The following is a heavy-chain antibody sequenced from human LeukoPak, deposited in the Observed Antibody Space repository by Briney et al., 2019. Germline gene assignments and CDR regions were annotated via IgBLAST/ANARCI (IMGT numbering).Heavy chain of an antibody. CDR2: INHSGST. D-gene: IGHD6-13*01. J-gene: IGHJ5*02. Sequence: SETLSLTCAVYGGSFSGYYWSWIRQPPGKGLEWIGEINHSGSTNYNPSLKSRVTISVDTSKNQFSLKLSSVTAADTAVYYCARVAPYSSSWYDAEGVWWFDPWGQGTLVTVSS. CDR1: GGSFSGYY. V-gene: IGHV4-34*01. CDR3: ARVAPYSSSWYDAEGVWWFDP.